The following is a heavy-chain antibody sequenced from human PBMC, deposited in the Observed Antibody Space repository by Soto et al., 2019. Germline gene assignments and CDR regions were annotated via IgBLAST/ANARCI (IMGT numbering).Heavy chain of an antibody. CDR2: VSYDGTYK. Sequence: GSLRLSCAASGFSFSSFAMHWVRQAPGKGLEWVAVVSYDGTYKYYADSVKGRFTISRDNSMATSYLQMNNLTTEDTAFYHCARAPGTTSWFDPWGQGILVTVSS. CDR3: ARAPGTTSWFDP. V-gene: IGHV3-30-3*01. J-gene: IGHJ5*02. D-gene: IGHD1-7*01. CDR1: GFSFSSFA.